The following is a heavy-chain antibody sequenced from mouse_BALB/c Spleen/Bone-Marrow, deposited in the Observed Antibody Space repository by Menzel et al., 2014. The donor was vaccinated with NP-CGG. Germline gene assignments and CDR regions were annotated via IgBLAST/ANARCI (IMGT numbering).Heavy chain of an antibody. CDR2: ISSGGSYT. V-gene: IGHV5-9-3*01. J-gene: IGHJ2*01. CDR3: ARHGITRLLDY. CDR1: GFTFSSYA. D-gene: IGHD2-4*01. Sequence: EVKLMESGGGLVKPGGSLKLSCAASGFTFSSYAMSWVRQNPEKRLEWVATISSGGSYTYYPDSVKGRFTISRDNAKNTLYLQMSSLRSEDTAMYYCARHGITRLLDYWGQGTTLTVSS.